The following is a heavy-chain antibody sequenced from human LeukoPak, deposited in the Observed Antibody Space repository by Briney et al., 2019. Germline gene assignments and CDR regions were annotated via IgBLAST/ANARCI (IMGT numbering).Heavy chain of an antibody. D-gene: IGHD2-2*02. Sequence: ASVKVSCKASGYIFIDYYIHWVRQAPGEGLEWMGIINPSGGSTSYAQKFQGRVTMTRDMSTSTVYMELSSLRSEDTAVYYCARVAAEVVGVPGAIGFGWLRRDYYYMDVWGKGTTVTVSS. CDR1: GYIFIDYY. J-gene: IGHJ6*03. CDR2: INPSGGST. V-gene: IGHV1-46*01. CDR3: ARVAAEVVGVPGAIGFGWLRRDYYYMDV.